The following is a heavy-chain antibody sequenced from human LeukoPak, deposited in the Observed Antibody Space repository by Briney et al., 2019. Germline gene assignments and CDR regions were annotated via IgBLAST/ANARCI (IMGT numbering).Heavy chain of an antibody. V-gene: IGHV1-2*06. CDR2: INPNSGGT. Sequence: ASVKVSCKASGYTFTGYYMHWVRQAPGQGLEWMGRINPNSGGTNYAQKFQGRVTMTRDTSKNQFSLKLRSVTAADTAVYYCARRYYYESGGYSDAFDIWGQGTMVTVSS. D-gene: IGHD3-22*01. CDR1: GYTFTGYY. J-gene: IGHJ3*02. CDR3: ARRYYYESGGYSDAFDI.